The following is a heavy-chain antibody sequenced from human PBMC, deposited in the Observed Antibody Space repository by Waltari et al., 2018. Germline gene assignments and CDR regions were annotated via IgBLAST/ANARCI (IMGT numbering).Heavy chain of an antibody. CDR3: AHRGGSYLGAGFVYFDY. J-gene: IGHJ4*02. CDR2: IYWDDDK. V-gene: IGHV2-5*02. D-gene: IGHD1-26*01. CDR1: GFSLSTSGVG. Sequence: QITLKESGPTLVKPTQNLTLTCTFSGFSLSTSGVGVGWIRQPPGKALEWLALIYWDDDKRYSPSLKSRLTITKDTSKNQVVLTMTNMDPVDTATYYCAHRGGSYLGAGFVYFDYWGQGTLVTVSS.